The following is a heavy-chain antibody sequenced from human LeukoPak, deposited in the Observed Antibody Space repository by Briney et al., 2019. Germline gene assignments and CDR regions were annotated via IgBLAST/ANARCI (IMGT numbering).Heavy chain of an antibody. V-gene: IGHV3-21*01. D-gene: IGHD5/OR15-5a*01. CDR3: ARFSMSSPLVDY. J-gene: IGHJ4*02. CDR1: GFTFSSYS. Sequence: PGGSLRLSCAASGFTFSSYSMNWVRQAPGKGLEWVSSISTSSSYKYYVDSVKGRFTISRDNAKNSLYLQMNSLRAEDTAVYYCARFSMSSPLVDYWGQGTLVTVSS. CDR2: ISTSSSYK.